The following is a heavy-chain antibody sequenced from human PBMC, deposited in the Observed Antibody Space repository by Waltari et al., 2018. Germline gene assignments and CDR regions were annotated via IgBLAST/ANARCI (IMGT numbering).Heavy chain of an antibody. CDR3: ARGDPDTAMRAAAWFDP. Sequence: QVQLVQSGAEVQKTGSSVKVSCKASGGTFSSYAISWVRQAPGQGLEWMGRISPILGIANYAQKFQGRVTITADKSTSTAYMELSSLRSEDTAVYYCARGDPDTAMRAAAWFDPWGQGTLVTVSS. CDR2: ISPILGIA. CDR1: GGTFSSYA. J-gene: IGHJ5*02. V-gene: IGHV1-69*04. D-gene: IGHD5-18*01.